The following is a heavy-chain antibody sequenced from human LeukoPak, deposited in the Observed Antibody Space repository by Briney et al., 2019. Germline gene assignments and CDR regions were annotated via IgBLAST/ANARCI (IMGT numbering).Heavy chain of an antibody. CDR1: VDSLFTNGVA. Sequence: SQTLSLTCDISVDSLFTNGVAWNWIRQSPSRGLEWLGRTYYRSKWSFDYAVSVKSRISINAGISKNQFSLQLSSVTPEDTAVYYCARGKYSSFDNWGQGTLVTVSS. V-gene: IGHV6-1*01. CDR2: TYYRSKWSF. CDR3: ARGKYSSFDN. J-gene: IGHJ4*02. D-gene: IGHD2-21*01.